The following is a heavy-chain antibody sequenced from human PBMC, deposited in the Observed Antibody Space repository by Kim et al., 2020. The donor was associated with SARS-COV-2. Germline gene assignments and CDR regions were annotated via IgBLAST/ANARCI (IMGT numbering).Heavy chain of an antibody. V-gene: IGHV4-61*01. CDR2: IYYSGST. Sequence: SETLSLTCTVSGGSVSSGSYYWSWIRQPPGKGLEWIGYIYYSGSTNYNPSLKSRVTISVDTSKNQFSLKLSSVTAADTAVYYCARVQTGYSGYELIVIFDYWGQGTLVTVSS. CDR1: GGSVSSGSYY. CDR3: ARVQTGYSGYELIVIFDY. D-gene: IGHD5-12*01. J-gene: IGHJ4*02.